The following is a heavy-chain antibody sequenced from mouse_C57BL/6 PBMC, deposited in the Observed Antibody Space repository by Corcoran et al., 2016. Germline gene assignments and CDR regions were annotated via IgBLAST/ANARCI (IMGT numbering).Heavy chain of an antibody. V-gene: IGHV1-26*01. J-gene: IGHJ2*01. CDR1: GYTFTDYY. D-gene: IGHD2-5*01. CDR2: INPNNGGT. Sequence: EVRLQKCGPELVKPGASVKISCKASGYTFTDYYMNWVKQSHGKSLKWIGDINPNNGGTSYNQKFKGKATLTVDKSSITAYMELRSLTSEDSAVYYCAHSNYDYYFDYWGQGTTLTVSS. CDR3: AHSNYDYYFDY.